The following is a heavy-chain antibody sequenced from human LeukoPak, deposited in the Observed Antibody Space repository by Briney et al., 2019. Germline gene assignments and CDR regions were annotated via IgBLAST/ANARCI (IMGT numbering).Heavy chain of an antibody. J-gene: IGHJ4*02. CDR3: AIRYSGSYNDY. CDR1: GYSFTSYW. D-gene: IGHD1-26*01. V-gene: IGHV5-51*01. Sequence: GESLKISCKGSGYSFTSYWIGWVRPMRGKGLEWMGIIYPGDSDIRYSPSFQGLVTISADKSISTAYLQWSSLKASDTAMYYCAIRYSGSYNDYWGQGTLVTVSS. CDR2: IYPGDSDI.